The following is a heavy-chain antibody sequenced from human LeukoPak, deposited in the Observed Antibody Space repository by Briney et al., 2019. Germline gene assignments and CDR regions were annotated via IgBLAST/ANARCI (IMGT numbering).Heavy chain of an antibody. CDR1: GFTFSSYS. J-gene: IGHJ4*02. CDR3: ARRVGANPDYFDY. D-gene: IGHD1-26*01. CDR2: ISSSSSYI. V-gene: IGHV3-21*01. Sequence: GGSLRLSCAASGFTFSSYSMNWVRQAPGKGLEWVSSISSSSSYIYYADSVKGRFTISRDNAKNSLYLQMNSLRAEDTAVYYCARRVGANPDYFDYWGQGTLVTVSS.